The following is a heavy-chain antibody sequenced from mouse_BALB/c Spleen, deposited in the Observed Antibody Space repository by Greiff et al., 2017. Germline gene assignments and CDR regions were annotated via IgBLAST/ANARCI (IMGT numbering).Heavy chain of an antibody. V-gene: IGHV5-4*02. CDR3: ARDRGTGYFDY. D-gene: IGHD3-3*01. J-gene: IGHJ2*01. Sequence: EVQRVESGGGLVKPGGSLKLSCAASGFTFSDYYMYWVRQTPEKRLEWVATISDGGSYTYYPDSVKGRFTISRDNAKNNLYLQMSSLKSEDTAMYYCARDRGTGYFDYWGQGTTLTVSS. CDR1: GFTFSDYY. CDR2: ISDGGSYT.